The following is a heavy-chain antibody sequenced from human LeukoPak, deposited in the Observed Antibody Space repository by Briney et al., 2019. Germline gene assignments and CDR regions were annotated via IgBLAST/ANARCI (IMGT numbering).Heavy chain of an antibody. CDR1: GYTFTSYD. V-gene: IGHV1-8*03. CDR3: AREYSSSGFYYMDV. Sequence: GASVKVSCKASGYTFTSYDINWVRQATGQGLEWMGWMNPNSGNTGYAQKFQGRVTITRNTSISTAYMELSSLRSEDTAVYYCAREYSSSGFYYMDVWGKGTTVTVSS. D-gene: IGHD6-6*01. J-gene: IGHJ6*03. CDR2: MNPNSGNT.